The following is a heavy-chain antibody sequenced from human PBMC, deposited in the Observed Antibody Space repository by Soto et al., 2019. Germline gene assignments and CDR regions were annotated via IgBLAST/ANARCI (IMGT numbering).Heavy chain of an antibody. CDR2: ISAYNGNT. Sequence: ASVKVSCKASGYTFTSYGISWVRQAPGQGLEWMGWISAYNGNTNYAQKLQGRVTMTTDTSTSTAYMELRSLRSDDTAVYYCARGRQYSSSWYPYYYGMDVWGQGTTVTVSS. V-gene: IGHV1-18*01. CDR3: ARGRQYSSSWYPYYYGMDV. CDR1: GYTFTSYG. D-gene: IGHD6-13*01. J-gene: IGHJ6*02.